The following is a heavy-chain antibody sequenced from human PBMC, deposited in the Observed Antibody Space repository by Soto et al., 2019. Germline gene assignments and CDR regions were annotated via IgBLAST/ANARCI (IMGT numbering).Heavy chain of an antibody. V-gene: IGHV3-33*01. CDR3: AREGVNGYGPDYYYYGMDV. J-gene: IGHJ6*02. D-gene: IGHD5-12*01. CDR1: GFTFSSYG. CDR2: IWYDGSNK. Sequence: GGSLRLSCAASGFTFSSYGMHWVRQAPGKGLEWVAVIWYDGSNKYYADSVKGRFTISRDNSKNTLYLQMNSLRAEDTAVYYCAREGVNGYGPDYYYYGMDVWGQGTTVTVSS.